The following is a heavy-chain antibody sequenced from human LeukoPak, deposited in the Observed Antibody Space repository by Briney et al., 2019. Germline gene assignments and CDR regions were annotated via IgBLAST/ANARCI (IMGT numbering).Heavy chain of an antibody. D-gene: IGHD1-14*01. Sequence: GGSLRLSCAGSGFTFGGYGMHWFRQTPGKGLEWVAVKGRFIISRDNSKNTMSVQMDDLRAEDTAVYYCTRYNNDHFDYWGQGTLVTVSS. J-gene: IGHJ4*02. CDR1: GFTFGGYG. CDR3: TRYNNDHFDY. V-gene: IGHV3-33*01.